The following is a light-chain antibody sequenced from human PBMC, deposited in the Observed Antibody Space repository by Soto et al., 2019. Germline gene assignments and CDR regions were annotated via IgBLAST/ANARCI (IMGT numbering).Light chain of an antibody. CDR1: QSVSSN. J-gene: IGKJ3*01. Sequence: EIVMTQSPATLSVSAGERATLSCRASQSVSSNLAWYQQKPGQAPRLLISGASTRATGIPARFSGSGSGTEFTLTISSLQSEDFAVYYCQQYNNWPFTFGPGTKVDIK. CDR2: GAS. V-gene: IGKV3-15*01. CDR3: QQYNNWPFT.